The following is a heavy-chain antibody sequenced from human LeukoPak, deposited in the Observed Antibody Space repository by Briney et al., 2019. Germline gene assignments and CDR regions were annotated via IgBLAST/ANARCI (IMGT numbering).Heavy chain of an antibody. Sequence: SGTRCSTCTVPGGSISSHDWSWFRQPAGKGLSWFGWIYTGGITTYNPSLKKRVTMSEDTSKNPFSLNLRSVTGPPTAVYNSARASYYGNRYFDLWGSGTLVTVS. D-gene: IGHD3-10*01. CDR1: GGSISSHD. CDR3: ARASYYGNRYFDL. V-gene: IGHV4-4*07. CDR2: IYTGGIT. J-gene: IGHJ2*01.